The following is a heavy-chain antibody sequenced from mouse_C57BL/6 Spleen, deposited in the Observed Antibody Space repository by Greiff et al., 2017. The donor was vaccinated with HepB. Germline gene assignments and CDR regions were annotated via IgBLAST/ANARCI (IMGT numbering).Heavy chain of an antibody. V-gene: IGHV14-1*01. CDR2: IDPEDGDT. CDR3: TSYSNYEGWYFDV. CDR1: GFNIKDYY. Sequence: EVQLQQSGAELVRPGASVKLSCTASGFNIKDYYMHWVKQRPEQGLEWIGRIDPEDGDTEYAPKFQGKATMTADTSSNTAYLQLSSLTSEDTAVYYCTSYSNYEGWYFDVWGTGTTVTVSS. J-gene: IGHJ1*03. D-gene: IGHD2-5*01.